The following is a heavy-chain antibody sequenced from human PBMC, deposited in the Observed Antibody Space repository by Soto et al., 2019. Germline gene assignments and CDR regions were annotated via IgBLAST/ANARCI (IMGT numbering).Heavy chain of an antibody. CDR2: ISSNGYTT. V-gene: IGHV3-23*01. CDR3: AKDGFNGDPQAY. Sequence: GGSLRLSCAASGFTFSSYAMSWVRQAPGKGLVGVSVISSNGYTTYYADSVKGRFTISRDNSKNTLFLQMNGLRAEDTALYYCAKDGFNGDPQAYWGQGTLVTVSS. J-gene: IGHJ4*02. CDR1: GFTFSSYA. D-gene: IGHD4-17*01.